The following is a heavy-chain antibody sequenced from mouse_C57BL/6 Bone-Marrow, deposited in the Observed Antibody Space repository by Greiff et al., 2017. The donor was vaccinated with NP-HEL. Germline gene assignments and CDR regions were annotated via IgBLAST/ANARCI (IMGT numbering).Heavy chain of an antibody. CDR3: ARERGPYAMDY. CDR1: GFTFSSYA. CDR2: ISDGGSYT. V-gene: IGHV5-4*01. Sequence: EVKLVESGGGLVKPGGSLKLSCAASGFTFSSYAMSWVRQTPEKRLEWVATISDGGSYTYYPDNVKGRFTISRDNAKNNLYLQMSHLKSEDTAMYYCARERGPYAMDYWGQGTSVTVSS. J-gene: IGHJ4*01.